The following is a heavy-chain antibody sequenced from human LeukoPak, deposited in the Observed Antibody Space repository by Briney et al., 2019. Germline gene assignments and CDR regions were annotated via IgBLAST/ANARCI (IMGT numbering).Heavy chain of an antibody. CDR2: INPNSGGT. CDR3: ASNWGAGVTYYYYGMDV. D-gene: IGHD7-27*01. J-gene: IGHJ6*02. V-gene: IGHV1-2*06. Sequence: ASVKVSCKASGYTFTGYYMHRVRQAPGQGLEWMGRINPNSGGTNYAQKFQGRVTMTRDTSISTAYMELSRLRSDDTAVYYCASNWGAGVTYYYYGMDVWGQGTTVTVSS. CDR1: GYTFTGYY.